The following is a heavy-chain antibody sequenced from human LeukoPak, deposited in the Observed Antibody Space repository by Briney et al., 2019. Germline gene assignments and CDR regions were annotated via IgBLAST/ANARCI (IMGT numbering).Heavy chain of an antibody. J-gene: IGHJ3*02. CDR1: GYTFTSYG. D-gene: IGHD6-19*01. Sequence: ASVKVSCKASGYTFTSYGISWVRQAPGQGLEWMGWISAYNGNTNYAQKLQGRVTMTTDTSTSTAYMELRSLRSDDTAVYYCARDSFRYSSGTDAFDIWGQGTMVTVSS. CDR2: ISAYNGNT. CDR3: ARDSFRYSSGTDAFDI. V-gene: IGHV1-18*01.